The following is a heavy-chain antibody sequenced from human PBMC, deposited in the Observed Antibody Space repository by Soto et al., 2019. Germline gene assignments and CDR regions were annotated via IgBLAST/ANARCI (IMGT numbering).Heavy chain of an antibody. Sequence: PGGSLRLSCAASGFTFSSYSMNWVRQAPGKGLEWVSSISSSSSYIYYADSVKGRFTISRDNAKNSLYLQMNSLRAEDTAVYYCARDGTTPSYSGGWYRPLHRYGMDVWGQGTTVTVSS. CDR3: ARDGTTPSYSGGWYRPLHRYGMDV. V-gene: IGHV3-21*01. CDR2: ISSSSSYI. D-gene: IGHD6-19*01. J-gene: IGHJ6*02. CDR1: GFTFSSYS.